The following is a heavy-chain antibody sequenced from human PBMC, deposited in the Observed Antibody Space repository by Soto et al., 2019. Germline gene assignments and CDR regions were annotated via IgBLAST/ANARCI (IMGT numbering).Heavy chain of an antibody. J-gene: IGHJ4*02. CDR2: IYYSGST. CDR1: GGSISSGGYY. V-gene: IGHV4-31*03. Sequence: TLSLTCTVSGGSISSGGYYWGWIRQHPGKGLEWIGYIYYSGSTYYNPSLKSRVTISVDTSKNQFSLKLSSVTAADTAVYYCARDSTIFGVVPTFDYWGQGTLVTVSS. D-gene: IGHD3-3*01. CDR3: ARDSTIFGVVPTFDY.